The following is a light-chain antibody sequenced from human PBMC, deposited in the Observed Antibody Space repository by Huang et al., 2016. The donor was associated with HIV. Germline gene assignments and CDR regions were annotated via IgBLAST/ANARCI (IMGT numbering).Light chain of an antibody. V-gene: IGKV4-1*01. CDR3: QQYYRLPQT. CDR1: QSVLYRSNSKNY. CDR2: WAS. Sequence: DIVMTQSPDSLTVSLGERATIKCRSSQSVLYRSNSKNYLAWFQQKPGRAPRLLIYWASARESGVPDRFSGSGSGTDFTLTIDRLEDEDAAIYYCQQYYRLPQTFGQGTRVEIK. J-gene: IGKJ1*01.